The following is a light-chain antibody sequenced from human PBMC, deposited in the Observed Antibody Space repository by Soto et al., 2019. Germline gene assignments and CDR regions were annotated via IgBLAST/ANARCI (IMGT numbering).Light chain of an antibody. Sequence: DIQMTQSPSTLSASIGDRVTITCRASQTINNWLAWYQQKPGKAPNLLIYHASNLETGVPSRFSGSAFGPEFTLTISSLQPDDFATYYCQDYNSYPWTFGQGTKVEIK. CDR2: HAS. CDR3: QDYNSYPWT. CDR1: QTINNW. J-gene: IGKJ1*01. V-gene: IGKV1-5*01.